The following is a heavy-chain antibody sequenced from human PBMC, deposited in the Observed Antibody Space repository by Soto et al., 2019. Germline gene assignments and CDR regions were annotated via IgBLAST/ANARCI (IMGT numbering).Heavy chain of an antibody. D-gene: IGHD6-19*01. J-gene: IGHJ6*02. Sequence: QVQLVESGGGVAQPGRSLRLSCTVSGFTFSGHAMHGVRQAPGKGLEWVTQIWYDGSNKYYAESVKGRFTISRDNSKNTLYLQMNSLRVEDTAVYYCARDGQGLAPYALDVWGQGTSVTVSS. CDR1: GFTFSGHA. V-gene: IGHV3-33*01. CDR3: ARDGQGLAPYALDV. CDR2: IWYDGSNK.